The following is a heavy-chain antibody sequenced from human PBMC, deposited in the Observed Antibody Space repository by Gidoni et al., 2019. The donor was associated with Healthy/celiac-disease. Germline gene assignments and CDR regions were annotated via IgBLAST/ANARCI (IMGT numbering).Heavy chain of an antibody. D-gene: IGHD3-22*01. CDR2: ISYDGSNK. J-gene: IGHJ4*02. V-gene: IGHV3-30-3*01. Sequence: QVQLVESGGGVVQPGRSLRLSCAASGFTFSSYSMHWVRQAPGKGLEWVAVISYDGSNKYYADSVKGRFTISRDNSKNTLYLQMNSLRAEDTAVYYCARDMYYYDSSGYYPGHYFDYWGQGTLVTVSS. CDR1: GFTFSSYS. CDR3: ARDMYYYDSSGYYPGHYFDY.